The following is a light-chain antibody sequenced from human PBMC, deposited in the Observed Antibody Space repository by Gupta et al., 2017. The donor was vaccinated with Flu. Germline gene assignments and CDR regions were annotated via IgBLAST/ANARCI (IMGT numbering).Light chain of an antibody. Sequence: QSALTQPRSVSGSPGRSVTISCPGTRSDVGGYNYDSWYQQHPGKAPNLMIYDVSERPSGAPGRFSGSKSGTTASLTTSGLEAEDEADYCRCSYAGSYTPVVFGGGTKLTVL. CDR2: DVS. J-gene: IGLJ2*01. CDR1: RSDVGGYNY. V-gene: IGLV2-11*01. CDR3: CSYAGSYTPVV.